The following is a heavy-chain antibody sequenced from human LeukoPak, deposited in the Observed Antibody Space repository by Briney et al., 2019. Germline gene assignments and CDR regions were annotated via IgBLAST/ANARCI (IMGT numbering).Heavy chain of an antibody. CDR3: ATLRGDTWYSDY. CDR2: IYSDGST. J-gene: IGHJ4*02. V-gene: IGHV3-53*01. D-gene: IGHD1-26*01. CDR1: GFTVSSKS. Sequence: PGGSLRLSCAPSGFTVSSKSMTWVRQAPGKGLEWVSVIYSDGSTYNADSVKGRFTISRDKSKNTLYLQMNSLRAEDTAVYFCATLRGDTWYSDYWDQGTLVTVSS.